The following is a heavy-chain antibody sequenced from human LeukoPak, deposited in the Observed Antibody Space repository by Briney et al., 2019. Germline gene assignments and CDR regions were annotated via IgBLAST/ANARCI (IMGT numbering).Heavy chain of an antibody. V-gene: IGHV1-18*01. Sequence: ASVTVSCKASGYTFTSYGISWVRQAPGQGREWMGWISAYNGNTNYAQKLQGRVTMTTDTSTSTAYMELRSLRSDDTAVYYCATQGDFWSGYSAPLEYWGQGTLVTVSS. CDR2: ISAYNGNT. D-gene: IGHD3-3*01. CDR1: GYTFTSYG. J-gene: IGHJ4*02. CDR3: ATQGDFWSGYSAPLEY.